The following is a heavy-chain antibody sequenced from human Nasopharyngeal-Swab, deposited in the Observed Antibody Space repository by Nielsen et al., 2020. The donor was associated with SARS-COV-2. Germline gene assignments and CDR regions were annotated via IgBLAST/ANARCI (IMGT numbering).Heavy chain of an antibody. Sequence: GGSLRLSCAASGLTFSSYAMSWVRQAPGKGLEWVSAISGSGGSTYYAGSVKGRFTISRDNSKNTLYLQMNSLRAEDTAVYYCAKPRWSSSWYYFDYWGQGTLVTVSS. V-gene: IGHV3-23*01. CDR2: ISGSGGST. J-gene: IGHJ4*02. CDR3: AKPRWSSSWYYFDY. CDR1: GLTFSSYA. D-gene: IGHD6-13*01.